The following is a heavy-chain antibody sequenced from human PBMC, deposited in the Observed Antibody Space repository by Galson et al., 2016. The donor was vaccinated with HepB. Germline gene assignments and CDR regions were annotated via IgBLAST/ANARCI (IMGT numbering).Heavy chain of an antibody. Sequence: LRLSCAASGFSFSSYGMDWVRQAPGKGLEWVASVLSDGTDRYYGNSVKGRFTISRDNSENTVYLQMNSLRVDDTALYYCAKGSQYISGWYYLDHWGQGIVVTVSS. CDR2: VLSDGTDR. CDR3: AKGSQYISGWYYLDH. D-gene: IGHD6-19*01. CDR1: GFSFSSYG. V-gene: IGHV3-33*06. J-gene: IGHJ4*02.